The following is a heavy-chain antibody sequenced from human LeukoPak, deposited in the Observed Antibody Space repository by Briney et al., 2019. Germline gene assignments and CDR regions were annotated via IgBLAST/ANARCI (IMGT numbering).Heavy chain of an antibody. CDR1: GFTSSSYA. J-gene: IGHJ4*02. V-gene: IGHV3-23*01. CDR3: AKKYGVTVYGSGLNYFDY. CDR2: IGGSGSRT. D-gene: IGHD6-19*01. Sequence: GGSLRLSCAASGFTSSSYAMSWVRQAPGKRLEWVSGIGGSGSRTYYADSVKGRFTISRDNSKNTLYLQMNSLRAEDTAIYYCAKKYGVTVYGSGLNYFDYWGQGTLVTVSS.